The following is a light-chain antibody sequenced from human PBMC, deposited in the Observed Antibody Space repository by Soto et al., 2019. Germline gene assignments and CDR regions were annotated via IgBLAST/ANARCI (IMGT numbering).Light chain of an antibody. CDR1: QSLVHSDGNTY. V-gene: IGKV2-24*01. CDR2: RIS. Sequence: VMTQTPLSSPVTLGQTVSISCTSSQSLVHSDGNTYMSWLHQRPGQPPRLLIYRISNRFSGVTDRFSGSGAGTDFTLRISRVEPEDVGVYYCMQATHFRTFGQGTKVEIK. J-gene: IGKJ1*01. CDR3: MQATHFRT.